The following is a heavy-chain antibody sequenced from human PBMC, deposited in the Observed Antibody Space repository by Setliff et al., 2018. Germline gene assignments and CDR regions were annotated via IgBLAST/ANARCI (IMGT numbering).Heavy chain of an antibody. V-gene: IGHV1-2*04. J-gene: IGHJ3*02. D-gene: IGHD3-22*01. CDR3: ARDGDNYYDSSGYYLNHAFDI. Sequence: ASVKVSCKASGYTFTGYYLHWVRQAPGQGLEWMGWVSPNSGGTNYAQKFQGWVTMTRDTSISTAYMELSSLRSEDTAVYYCARDGDNYYDSSGYYLNHAFDIWGQGTMVTVSS. CDR1: GYTFTGYY. CDR2: VSPNSGGT.